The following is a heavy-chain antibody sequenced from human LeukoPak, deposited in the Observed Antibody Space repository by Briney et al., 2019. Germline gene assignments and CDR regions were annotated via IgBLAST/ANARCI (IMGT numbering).Heavy chain of an antibody. CDR3: ARDHYYDSSGLTLAYDY. CDR1: GFTFSSYE. V-gene: IGHV3-48*03. Sequence: GGSLRLSCAASGFTFSSYEMNWVRQAPGRGLEWGSYISSSGSTIYYADSVKGRFTISRDNAKNSLYLQMNSLRAEDTAVYYCARDHYYDSSGLTLAYDYWGQGTLVTVSS. D-gene: IGHD3-22*01. J-gene: IGHJ4*02. CDR2: ISSSGSTI.